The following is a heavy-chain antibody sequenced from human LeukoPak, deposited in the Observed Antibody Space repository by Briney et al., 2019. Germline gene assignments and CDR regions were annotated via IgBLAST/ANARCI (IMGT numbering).Heavy chain of an antibody. V-gene: IGHV3-30*18. CDR2: ISYDGSNK. CDR3: AKDGAAAGPVFYYYYMDV. Sequence: GGSLTLSCAASGFTFSRYRMHWLRQAPGKGLEWVADISYDGSNKYYADSVKGRFTISRDNSKNTLYLQMNSLRAEDTAVYYCAKDGAAAGPVFYYYYMDVWGKGTTVTVSS. D-gene: IGHD6-13*01. CDR1: GFTFSRYR. J-gene: IGHJ6*03.